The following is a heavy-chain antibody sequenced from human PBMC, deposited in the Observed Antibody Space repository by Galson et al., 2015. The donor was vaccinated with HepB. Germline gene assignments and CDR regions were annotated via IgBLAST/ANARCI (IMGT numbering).Heavy chain of an antibody. Sequence: SLRLSCAASGFTSDDYAMHWVRQAPGKGLEWVSGISWNSGSIGYADSVKGRFTISRDNAKNSLYLQMNSLRAEDTALYYCAKDPIMTTVVTPGYFQHWGQGTLVTVSS. CDR1: GFTSDDYA. CDR3: AKDPIMTTVVTPGYFQH. D-gene: IGHD4-23*01. J-gene: IGHJ1*01. CDR2: ISWNSGSI. V-gene: IGHV3-9*02.